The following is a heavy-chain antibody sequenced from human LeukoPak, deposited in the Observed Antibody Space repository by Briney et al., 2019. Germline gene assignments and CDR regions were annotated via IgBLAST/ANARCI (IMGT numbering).Heavy chain of an antibody. CDR3: ARHPYSGSYHFDY. Sequence: ASVKLSCKASGYIFTGYYMHWVRQAPGQGLEWMGWINPNSGGTNSAQKFQGRATMTRDTSISTAYMELSRLTSDDTAVYYCARHPYSGSYHFDYWGQGTLVTVSS. CDR1: GYIFTGYY. CDR2: INPNSGGT. V-gene: IGHV1-2*02. J-gene: IGHJ4*02. D-gene: IGHD1-26*01.